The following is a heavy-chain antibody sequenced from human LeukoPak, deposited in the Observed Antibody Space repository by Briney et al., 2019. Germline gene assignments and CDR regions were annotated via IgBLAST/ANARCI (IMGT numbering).Heavy chain of an antibody. V-gene: IGHV3-11*01. Sequence: GGSLRLSCAASGFTFSDYYMSWIRQAPGKGREGVSYISSSGSTIYYADSVKGRFTISRDNAKNSLYLQMNSLSAEDTAVYYCARGRIRKAAGIFDYWGQGTLVTVSS. CDR3: ARGRIRKAAGIFDY. D-gene: IGHD6-13*01. J-gene: IGHJ4*02. CDR2: ISSSGSTI. CDR1: GFTFSDYY.